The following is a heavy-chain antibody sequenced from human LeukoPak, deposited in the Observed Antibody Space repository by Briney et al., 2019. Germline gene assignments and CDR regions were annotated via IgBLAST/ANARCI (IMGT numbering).Heavy chain of an antibody. CDR2: ISYDGSNK. D-gene: IGHD3-3*01. CDR1: GFTFSSYA. Sequence: GGSLRLSCAASGFTFSSYAMHWVRQAPGKGLEWVAVISYDGSNKYYADSVKGRFTISRDNSKNTLYLQMNSLRAEDMAVYYCARAEDYDFWSGYYYWGQGTLVTVSS. CDR3: ARAEDYDFWSGYYY. V-gene: IGHV3-30-3*01. J-gene: IGHJ4*02.